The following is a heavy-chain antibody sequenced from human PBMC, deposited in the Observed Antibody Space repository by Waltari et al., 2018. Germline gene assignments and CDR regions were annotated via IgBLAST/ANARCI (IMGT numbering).Heavy chain of an antibody. J-gene: IGHJ4*02. Sequence: EVQLLESGGGLVQPGGSLRLSCAASGFTFSSYAMSWVRQAPGKGRGWVSGISGSGGSTYYADSVKGRFTISRDNSKNTLYRQMNSLRAEDTAVYYCAKTGGGYGDYWGQGTLVTVSS. CDR3: AKTGGGYGDY. D-gene: IGHD3-22*01. V-gene: IGHV3-23*01. CDR2: ISGSGGST. CDR1: GFTFSSYA.